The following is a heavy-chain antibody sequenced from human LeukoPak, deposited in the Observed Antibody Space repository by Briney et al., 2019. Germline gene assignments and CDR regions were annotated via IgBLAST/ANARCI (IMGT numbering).Heavy chain of an antibody. Sequence: SGGSLRLSCAASGFTFSSYWMSWVRQAPGEGLEWVANIKQDGSEKYYVDSVKGRFTISRDEAKNFLYLQMNSLRVEDTAVYYCTRDRHGMAVWGQGTTVTVSS. J-gene: IGHJ6*02. CDR2: IKQDGSEK. CDR1: GFTFSSYW. V-gene: IGHV3-7*03. CDR3: TRDRHGMAV.